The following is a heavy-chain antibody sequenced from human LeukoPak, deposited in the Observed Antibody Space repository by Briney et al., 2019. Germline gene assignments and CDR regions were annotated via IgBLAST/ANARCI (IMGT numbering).Heavy chain of an antibody. CDR3: AKDSAFYYIDV. CDR1: GFTFSSYT. Sequence: GGSLRLSCAASGFTFSSYTMTWVRQAPGKGLEWVAFIRYNGNNQYYADSVKGRFTISRDNSKNTLYLQMNSLKGDDTAVYYCAKDSAFYYIDVWGKGTTVIISS. J-gene: IGHJ6*03. CDR2: IRYNGNNQ. D-gene: IGHD3-10*01. V-gene: IGHV3-30*02.